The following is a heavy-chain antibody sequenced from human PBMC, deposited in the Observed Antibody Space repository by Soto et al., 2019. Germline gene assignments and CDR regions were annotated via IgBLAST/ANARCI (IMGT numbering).Heavy chain of an antibody. V-gene: IGHV3-9*01. J-gene: IGHJ4*02. Sequence: EVQLLESGGGLVQPGSSLRLSCAASGFSFDDYAMHWVRQAPGKGLQWVSGISWNSGDIGYADSVRGRFTISRDSGTNSLYLQMDSLKLEDTALYYCAKDASYASGRGFDSWGQGTLVTVST. CDR2: ISWNSGDI. CDR1: GFSFDDYA. CDR3: AKDASYASGRGFDS. D-gene: IGHD2-2*01.